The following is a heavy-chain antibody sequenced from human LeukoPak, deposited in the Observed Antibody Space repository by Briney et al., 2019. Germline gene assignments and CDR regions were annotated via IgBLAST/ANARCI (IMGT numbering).Heavy chain of an antibody. CDR2: ISGSGGST. D-gene: IGHD3-22*01. V-gene: IGHV3-23*01. CDR3: ARHPDYDSSGYSFDY. J-gene: IGHJ4*02. Sequence: PGGSLRLSCAASGFTFSSYAMSWVRQSPGKGLEWVSAISGSGGSTYYADSVKGRFTISRDNAKNSLYLQMNSLRAEDTALYYCARHPDYDSSGYSFDYWGQGTLVTVSS. CDR1: GFTFSSYA.